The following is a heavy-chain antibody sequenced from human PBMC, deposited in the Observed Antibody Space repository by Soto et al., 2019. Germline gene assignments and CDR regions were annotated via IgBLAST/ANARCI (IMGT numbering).Heavy chain of an antibody. V-gene: IGHV1-69*02. D-gene: IGHD6-6*01. CDR3: ATYSSSSVSDAFDI. CDR2: IIPILGIA. Sequence: ASVKVSCKASGGTFSSYTISWVRQAPGQGLEWMGRIIPILGIANYAQKFQGRVTITADKSTSTAYMELSSLRSEDTAVYYCATYSSSSVSDAFDIWGQGTMVTVSS. J-gene: IGHJ3*02. CDR1: GGTFSSYT.